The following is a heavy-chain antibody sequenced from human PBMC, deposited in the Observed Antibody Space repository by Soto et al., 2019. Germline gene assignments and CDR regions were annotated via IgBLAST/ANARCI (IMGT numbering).Heavy chain of an antibody. V-gene: IGHV5-51*01. CDR3: AKDRGYSYGWDYFDY. J-gene: IGHJ4*02. CDR2: IYPGDSDT. CDR1: GYSFTSYW. Sequence: ESLKLSCKGSGYSFTSYWIGWARQMPGKGLEWMGIIYPGDSDTRYSPSFQGQVTISRDNSKNTLYLQMNSLRAEDTALYYCAKDRGYSYGWDYFDYWGQGTLVTVSS. D-gene: IGHD5-18*01.